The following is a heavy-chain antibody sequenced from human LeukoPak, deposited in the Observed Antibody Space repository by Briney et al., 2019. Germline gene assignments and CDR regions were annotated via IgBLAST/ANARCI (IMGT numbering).Heavy chain of an antibody. J-gene: IGHJ4*02. CDR1: GGSISSSSYY. V-gene: IGHV4-61*01. CDR2: IYYSGST. Sequence: PSETLSLTCTVSGGSISSSSYYWSWIRQPPGKGLEWIGYIYYSGSTNYNPSLKSRVTISVDTSENQLSLKLSSVTAADTAVYYCARAHSSSWYMDYWGQGSLVTVSS. D-gene: IGHD6-13*01. CDR3: ARAHSSSWYMDY.